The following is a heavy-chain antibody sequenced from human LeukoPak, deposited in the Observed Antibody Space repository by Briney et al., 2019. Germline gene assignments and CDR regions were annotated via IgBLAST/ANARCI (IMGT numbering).Heavy chain of an antibody. J-gene: IGHJ4*02. CDR1: GGSISSSSCY. CDR2: IYYSGST. Sequence: SETLSLTCTVSGGSISSSSCYWGWIRQPPGKGLEWIGSIYYSGSTYYNPSLKSRVTISVDTSKNQFSLKLSSVTAADTAVYYCARGDLAGYGYLGYWGQGTLVTVSS. V-gene: IGHV4-39*07. CDR3: ARGDLAGYGYLGY. D-gene: IGHD3-10*01.